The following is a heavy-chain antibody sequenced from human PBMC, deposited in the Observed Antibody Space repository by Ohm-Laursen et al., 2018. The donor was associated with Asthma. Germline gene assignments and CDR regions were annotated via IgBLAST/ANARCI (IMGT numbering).Heavy chain of an antibody. CDR3: ARVSHDDSSGYYFDY. D-gene: IGHD3-22*01. V-gene: IGHV3-30*04. CDR1: GFTFRSYA. Sequence: SLRLSCAASGFTFRSYAMHWVRQAPGKGLEWVAVISYDGSNKYYADSVKGRFTISRDNSKNTLYLQMNSLRAEDTAVYYCARVSHDDSSGYYFDYWGQGTLVTVSS. CDR2: ISYDGSNK. J-gene: IGHJ4*02.